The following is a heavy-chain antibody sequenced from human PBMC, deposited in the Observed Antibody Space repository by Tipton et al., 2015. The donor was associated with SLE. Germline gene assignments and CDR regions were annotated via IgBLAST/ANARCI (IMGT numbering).Heavy chain of an antibody. D-gene: IGHD3-10*01. CDR2: IYTSGST. CDR3: ARGGFGELSY. CDR1: GGSISSYY. Sequence: TLSLTCTVSGGSISSYYWSWIRQPPGKGLEWIGYIYTSGSTNYSPSLKSRVTISVDTSKNQFSLKLSSVTAADTAVYYCARGGFGELSYWGQGTLVTVSS. J-gene: IGHJ4*02. V-gene: IGHV4-4*08.